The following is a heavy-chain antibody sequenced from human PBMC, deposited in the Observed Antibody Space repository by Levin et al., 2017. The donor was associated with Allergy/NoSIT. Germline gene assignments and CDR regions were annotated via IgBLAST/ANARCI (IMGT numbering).Heavy chain of an antibody. J-gene: IGHJ4*02. CDR1: GFTFDKYA. Sequence: GESLKISCVCSGFTFDKYAMTWVRQAPGKGLDWVSVISGSASDTYYADSVKGRFTISRDNAQNTLFLSMNSLTAEDTAIYYCAKDVGHYGSASYYFDSWGQGSLVTVSS. D-gene: IGHD3-10*01. V-gene: IGHV3-23*01. CDR2: ISGSASDT. CDR3: AKDVGHYGSASYYFDS.